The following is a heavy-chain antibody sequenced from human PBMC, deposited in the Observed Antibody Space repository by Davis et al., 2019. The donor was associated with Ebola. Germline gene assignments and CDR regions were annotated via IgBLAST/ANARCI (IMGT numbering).Heavy chain of an antibody. J-gene: IGHJ4*02. D-gene: IGHD3-3*01. CDR3: ARDWSMLGGLDY. CDR1: GYTFTSYY. Sequence: SVKVSCKASGYTFTSYYMHWVRQAPGQGLEWMGGIIPIFGTANYAQKFQGRVTITADKSTSTAYMELSSLRSEDTAVYYCARDWSMLGGLDYWGQGTLVTVSS. CDR2: IIPIFGTA. V-gene: IGHV1-69*06.